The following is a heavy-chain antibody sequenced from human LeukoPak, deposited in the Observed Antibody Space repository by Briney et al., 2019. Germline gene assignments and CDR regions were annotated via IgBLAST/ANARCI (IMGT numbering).Heavy chain of an antibody. CDR2: ISTYNVHT. Sequence: ASVKVSCKASGYTFTSYGISWVRQAPGQGLEWMGWISTYNVHTNYTQKFQGRLTLTTDPSTSTAYMELRNLRSDDTAVYYCARAIDYWGQGTLVTVSS. CDR3: ARAIDY. CDR1: GYTFTSYG. J-gene: IGHJ4*02. V-gene: IGHV1-18*01.